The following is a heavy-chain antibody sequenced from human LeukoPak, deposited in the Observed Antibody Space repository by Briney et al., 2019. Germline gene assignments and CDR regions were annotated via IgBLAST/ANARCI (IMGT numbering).Heavy chain of an antibody. CDR3: ASGYDRPHFDY. D-gene: IGHD5-12*01. J-gene: IGHJ4*02. CDR1: GFTFSSYG. V-gene: IGHV3-33*01. Sequence: GGSLRLSCAASGFTFSSYGMHWVRQAPGKGLEWVAVIWYDGSNKYYADSVKGRFTISRDNSKNTLYLQMNSLRAEDTAVYYCASGYDRPHFDYWGQGTLVTVSS. CDR2: IWYDGSNK.